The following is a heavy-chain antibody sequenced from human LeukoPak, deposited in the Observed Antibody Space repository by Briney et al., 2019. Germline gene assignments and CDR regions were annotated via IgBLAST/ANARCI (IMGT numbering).Heavy chain of an antibody. V-gene: IGHV3-30*18. CDR3: AKDIRDGYGAYYGMDV. D-gene: IGHD5-24*01. CDR1: GFTFSSYG. J-gene: IGHJ6*02. CDR2: ISYDGSNK. Sequence: RRSLRLSCAASGFTFSSYGMHWVRQAPGKGLEWVAVISYDGSNKYYADPVKGRFTISRDNSKNTLYLQMNSLRAEDTAVYYCAKDIRDGYGAYYGMDVWGQGTTVTVSS.